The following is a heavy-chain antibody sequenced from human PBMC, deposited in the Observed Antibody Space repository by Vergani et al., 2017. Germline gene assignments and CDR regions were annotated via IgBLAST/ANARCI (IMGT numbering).Heavy chain of an antibody. V-gene: IGHV1-69*13. J-gene: IGHJ6*02. CDR3: ARAYYYDSSGYYYYYGMDV. CDR1: GGTFSSYA. CDR2: IIPIFGTA. Sequence: QVQLVQSGAEVKKPGSSVKVSCKASGGTFSSYAISWVRQAPGQGLVWMGRIIPIFGTANYAQKFQGRVTITADESTSTAYMELSSLRAEDTAVYYCARAYYYDSSGYYYYYGMDVWGQGTTVTVSS. D-gene: IGHD3-22*01.